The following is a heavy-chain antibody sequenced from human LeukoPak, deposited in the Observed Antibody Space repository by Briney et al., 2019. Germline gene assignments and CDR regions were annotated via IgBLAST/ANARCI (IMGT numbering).Heavy chain of an antibody. Sequence: GGSLRLSCAASGFTFSSYNMNWVRQAPGKGLEWVSYISTSSSTIYYADSVKGRFTISRDNAKNSLYLQMNNLRAEDTAVYYCARDYYDSSGYYHGSFWGQGTLVTVSS. CDR3: ARDYYDSSGYYHGSF. J-gene: IGHJ4*02. CDR2: ISTSSSTI. V-gene: IGHV3-48*01. CDR1: GFTFSSYN. D-gene: IGHD3-22*01.